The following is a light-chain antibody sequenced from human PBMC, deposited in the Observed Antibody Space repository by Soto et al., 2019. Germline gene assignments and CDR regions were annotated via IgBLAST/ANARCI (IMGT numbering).Light chain of an antibody. J-gene: IGKJ3*01. Sequence: EIVLTQSPGTLSVSPGERVTLSSRASQSISSSYLAWYQQRPGQAPRLLIFGASYRATGIPDRFSGSGSGTDFTPTISKLEPEDFAVYYWQQYNSSPPEFTFGPGTKVDSK. V-gene: IGKV3-20*01. CDR1: QSISSSY. CDR3: QQYNSSPPEFT. CDR2: GAS.